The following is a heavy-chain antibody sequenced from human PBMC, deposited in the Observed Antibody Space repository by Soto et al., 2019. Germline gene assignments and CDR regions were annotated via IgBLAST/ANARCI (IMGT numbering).Heavy chain of an antibody. J-gene: IGHJ6*03. Sequence: GGSLRLSCAASGFTFSSYAMSWVRQAPGKGLEWVSAISGSGGSTYYADSVKGRFTISRDNSKNTLYLQMNSLRAEDTAVYYCARGGNTVTNLYYYYYYYMDVWGKGTTVTVSS. V-gene: IGHV3-23*01. CDR3: ARGGNTVTNLYYYYYYYMDV. CDR2: ISGSGGST. D-gene: IGHD4-17*01. CDR1: GFTFSSYA.